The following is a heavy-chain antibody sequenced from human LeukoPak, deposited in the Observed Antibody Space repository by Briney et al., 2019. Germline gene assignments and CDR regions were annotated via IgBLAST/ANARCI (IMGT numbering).Heavy chain of an antibody. J-gene: IGHJ3*02. Sequence: SETLSLTCTVSGGSISSYYWSWIRQPPGKGLEWIGYIYYSGSTNYNPSLESRVTISVDTSKNQFSLKLSSVTAADTAVYYCARRGPSYSSGKNDAFDIWGQGTMVTVSS. V-gene: IGHV4-59*08. D-gene: IGHD3-22*01. CDR1: GGSISSYY. CDR2: IYYSGST. CDR3: ARRGPSYSSGKNDAFDI.